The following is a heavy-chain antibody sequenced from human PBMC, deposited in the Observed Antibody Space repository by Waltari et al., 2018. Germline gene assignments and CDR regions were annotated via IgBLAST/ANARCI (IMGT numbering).Heavy chain of an antibody. V-gene: IGHV3-74*01. CDR1: GFTFSSYW. D-gene: IGHD3-10*01. CDR3: ARGYGSGSLPPG. CDR2: INFDGSST. J-gene: IGHJ4*02. Sequence: EVQLVESGGDLVQPGGSLRLSCAASGFTFSSYWMHWVRQAPGKGLVWVSRINFDGSSTTYADPVKGRFTISRDNTKNTLYLQMNSLRAEDTAGYYCARGYGSGSLPPGWGQGTLVTVSS.